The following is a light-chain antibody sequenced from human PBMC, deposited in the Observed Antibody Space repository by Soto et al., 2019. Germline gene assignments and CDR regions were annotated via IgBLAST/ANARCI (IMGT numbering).Light chain of an antibody. V-gene: IGLV1-40*01. Sequence: QSVLTQPPSVSGAPGQRVTISCTGSSSNIGAGYDVHWYQQLPGTAPKLPIYGNSNRPSGVPDRFSGSKSGTSASLAITGLQAEDEAEYYCQSYASSLSGVVFGGGTKLTVL. J-gene: IGLJ2*01. CDR3: QSYASSLSGVV. CDR1: SSNIGAGYD. CDR2: GNS.